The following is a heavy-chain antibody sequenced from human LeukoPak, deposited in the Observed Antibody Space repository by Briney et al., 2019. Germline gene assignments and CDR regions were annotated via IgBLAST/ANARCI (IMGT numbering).Heavy chain of an antibody. Sequence: GGSLRLSCAASGFTFSSYSMTWVRQAPGKGLEWVSSISSSSNYIYYSDSVKGRFTISRDNAKNSLYLQMNSLRAEDTAVYYCARDIRGSYSVDYWGQGTLVTVSS. J-gene: IGHJ4*02. D-gene: IGHD1-26*01. V-gene: IGHV3-21*01. CDR2: ISSSSNYI. CDR1: GFTFSSYS. CDR3: ARDIRGSYSVDY.